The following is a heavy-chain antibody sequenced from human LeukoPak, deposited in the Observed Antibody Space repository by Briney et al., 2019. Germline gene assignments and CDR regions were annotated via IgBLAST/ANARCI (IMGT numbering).Heavy chain of an antibody. J-gene: IGHJ4*02. Sequence: ASVKVSCKASAYTFSDYYIHWVRQAPGQGLEWMGWINPNSGGTDYAQKFQGRVTMTRDTSINTAYMELSSLRSEDTAVYYCARGTQLNWGQGTLVTVSS. D-gene: IGHD2-2*01. V-gene: IGHV1-2*02. CDR2: INPNSGGT. CDR3: ARGTQLN. CDR1: AYTFSDYY.